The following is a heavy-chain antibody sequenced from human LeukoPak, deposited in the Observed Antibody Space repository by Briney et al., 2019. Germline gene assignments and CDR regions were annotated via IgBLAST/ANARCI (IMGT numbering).Heavy chain of an antibody. V-gene: IGHV4-31*03. CDR2: IYYSGST. CDR1: GGSISSGGYY. Sequence: PSQTLSLTCTVSGGSISSGGYYWSWIRQHPGKGLEWIGYIYYSGSTYYNPSLKSRVTISVDTSKNQFSLRLSSVTAADTAVYYCASSTPEPYCGGDCYALDYWGQGTLVTVSS. CDR3: ASSTPEPYCGGDCYALDY. J-gene: IGHJ4*02. D-gene: IGHD2-21*02.